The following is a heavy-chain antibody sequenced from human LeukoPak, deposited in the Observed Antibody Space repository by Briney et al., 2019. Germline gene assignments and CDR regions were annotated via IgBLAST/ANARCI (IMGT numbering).Heavy chain of an antibody. Sequence: ASVKVSCKASGYTFTSYDINWVRQATGQGLEWMGWISAYNGNTNYAQKLQGRVTMTTDTSTSTAYMELRSLRSEDTAVYYCARDRRTGDLGYWGQGTLVTVSS. V-gene: IGHV1-18*01. CDR3: ARDRRTGDLGY. D-gene: IGHD7-27*01. J-gene: IGHJ4*02. CDR2: ISAYNGNT. CDR1: GYTFTSYD.